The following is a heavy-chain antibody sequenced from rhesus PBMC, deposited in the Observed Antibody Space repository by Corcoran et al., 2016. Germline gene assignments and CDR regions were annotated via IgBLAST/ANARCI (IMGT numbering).Heavy chain of an antibody. V-gene: IGHV2-95*01. D-gene: IGHD5-30*01. Sequence: QVTLKESGPALVKPTQTLTLTCTFSGFSISTSGTGGGWTRQPPGKALEWLASIYWNDSKYYSTSLKSRLTISKDTSKNQVVLTMTNMGPVDTATYYCARALRGYSGYSSGTFGYWGQGVLVTVSS. J-gene: IGHJ4*01. CDR2: IYWNDSK. CDR3: ARALRGYSGYSSGTFGY. CDR1: GFSISTSGTG.